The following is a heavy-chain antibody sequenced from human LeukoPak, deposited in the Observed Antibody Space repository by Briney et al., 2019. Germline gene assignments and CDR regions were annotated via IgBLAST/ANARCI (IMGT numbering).Heavy chain of an antibody. D-gene: IGHD6-19*01. Sequence: SVKVSCKASGGTFSIYAISWVRQAPGQGLEWMGGIIPIFGTANYTQKFQGRVTITADESTSTAYMELSSLRSEDTAVYYCARQSQWLADAFDIWGQGTLVTVSS. CDR2: IIPIFGTA. CDR3: ARQSQWLADAFDI. V-gene: IGHV1-69*13. J-gene: IGHJ4*02. CDR1: GGTFSIYA.